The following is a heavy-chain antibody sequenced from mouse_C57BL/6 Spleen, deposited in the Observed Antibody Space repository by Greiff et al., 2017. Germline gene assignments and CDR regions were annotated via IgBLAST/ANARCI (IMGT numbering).Heavy chain of an antibody. CDR3: ANKEWVPYYFDY. CDR2: INPSNGGT. Sequence: QVQLQQPGTELVKPGASVKLSCKASGYTFTSYWMNWVKQRPGQGLEWIGNINPSNGGTNYNEKFKSKATLTVDKSSSTAYMQLSSLTSEDSAGYCCANKEWVPYYFDYGGQGTTLTVSS. CDR1: GYTFTSYW. J-gene: IGHJ2*01. V-gene: IGHV1-53*01.